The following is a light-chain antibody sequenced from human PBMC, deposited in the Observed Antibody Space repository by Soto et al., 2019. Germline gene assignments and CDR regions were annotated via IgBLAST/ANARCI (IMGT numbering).Light chain of an antibody. CDR1: SSNIGHNY. CDR3: GTWDSSLSAGV. J-gene: IGLJ3*02. V-gene: IGLV1-51*01. CDR2: DNN. Sequence: QSVLTQPPSVSAAPGQTVTISCSGSSSNIGHNYVSWYQQLPGTAPKLLIYDNNKRPSGIPDRFSGSKSGTSATLGITGLQTGDEDDYYCGTWDSSLSAGVFGGGTKLTVL.